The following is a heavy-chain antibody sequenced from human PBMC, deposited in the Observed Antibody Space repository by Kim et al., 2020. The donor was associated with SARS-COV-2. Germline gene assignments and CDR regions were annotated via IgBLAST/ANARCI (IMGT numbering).Heavy chain of an antibody. CDR3: AKGDALRFLEWLSSYYMDV. CDR1: GFTFSSYA. V-gene: IGHV3-23*01. CDR2: ISGSGGNT. J-gene: IGHJ6*03. Sequence: GGSLRLSCAASGFTFSSYAMSWVRQAPGKGLEWVSAISGSGGNTYYADSVKGRFTISRDNSKNTLYLQMNSLRAEDTAVYYCAKGDALRFLEWLSSYYMDVWGQGTTVTVSS. D-gene: IGHD3-3*01.